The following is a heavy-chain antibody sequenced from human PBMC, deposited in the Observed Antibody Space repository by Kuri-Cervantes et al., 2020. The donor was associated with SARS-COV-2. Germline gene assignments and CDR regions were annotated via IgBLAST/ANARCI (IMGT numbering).Heavy chain of an antibody. CDR3: ARSGYSSSWDFDY. D-gene: IGHD6-13*01. Sequence: GSLRLSCTVSGGSISSSSYYWGWIRQPPGKGLEWIGSIYYSGSTYYNPSLKSRVTISVDTSKNQFSLKLSSVTAADTAVYYCARSGYSSSWDFDYWGQGTLVTVSS. V-gene: IGHV4-39*07. CDR2: IYYSGST. J-gene: IGHJ4*02. CDR1: GGSISSSSYY.